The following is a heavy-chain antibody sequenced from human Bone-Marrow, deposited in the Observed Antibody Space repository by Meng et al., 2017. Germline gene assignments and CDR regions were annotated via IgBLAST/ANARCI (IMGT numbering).Heavy chain of an antibody. CDR1: GYSISSGYC. D-gene: IGHD2-15*01. CDR3: ARVVRRYCSGGSCFYNWFDP. CDR2: IYHSGST. J-gene: IGHJ5*02. Sequence: SETLSLTCTVSGYSISSGYCWGWIRQPPGKGLEWIGCIYHSGSTYYNPSLKSRITISVDTSKNQFSLKLSYVTAADTDVYYFARVVRRYCSGGSCFYNWFDPWGQGTLVTVSS. V-gene: IGHV4-38-2*02.